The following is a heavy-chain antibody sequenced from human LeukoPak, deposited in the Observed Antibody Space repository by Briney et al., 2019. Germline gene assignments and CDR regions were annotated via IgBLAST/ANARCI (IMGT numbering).Heavy chain of an antibody. CDR3: ARHSGSYLRGFDY. V-gene: IGHV4-39*01. Sequence: PSETLSLTCTVSGGSISSSSFSWGWIRQPPGKGLEWIGTIYYSGSTYYNPSLKSRVTISVDTSKNQFSLKLSSVTAADTALYYCARHSGSYLRGFDYWGQGTLVTVSS. J-gene: IGHJ4*02. D-gene: IGHD1-26*01. CDR1: GGSISSSSFS. CDR2: IYYSGST.